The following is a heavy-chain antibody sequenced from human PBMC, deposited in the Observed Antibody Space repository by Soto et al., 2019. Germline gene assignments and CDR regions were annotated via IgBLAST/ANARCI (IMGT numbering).Heavy chain of an antibody. CDR1: GYTFTSYD. D-gene: IGHD6-13*01. Sequence: ASVKVSCKASGYTFTSYDINWVRQATGQGLEWMGWMNPNSGNTGYAQKFQGRVTMTRNTSISTAYMELSSRRSEDTAVYYCASTPPRPLRRYSSSWFLNWFDPWGQGTLVTVSS. CDR2: MNPNSGNT. J-gene: IGHJ5*02. V-gene: IGHV1-8*01. CDR3: ASTPPRPLRRYSSSWFLNWFDP.